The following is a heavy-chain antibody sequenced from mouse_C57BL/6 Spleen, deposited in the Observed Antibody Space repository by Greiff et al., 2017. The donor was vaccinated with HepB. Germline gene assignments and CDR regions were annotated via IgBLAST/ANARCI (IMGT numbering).Heavy chain of an antibody. CDR2: IYPGDGDT. J-gene: IGHJ2*01. CDR1: GYAFSSSW. Sequence: QVQLQQSGPELVKPGASVKISCKASGYAFSSSWMNWVKQRPGKGLEWIGRIYPGDGDTNYNGKFKGKATLTAYKSSSTAYMQLSSLTSEDSAVYFCARSIAFPPFDYWGQGTTLTVSS. V-gene: IGHV1-82*01. CDR3: ARSIAFPPFDY.